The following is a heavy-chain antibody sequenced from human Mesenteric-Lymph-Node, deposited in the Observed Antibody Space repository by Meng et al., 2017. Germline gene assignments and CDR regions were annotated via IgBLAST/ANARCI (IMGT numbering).Heavy chain of an antibody. CDR2: ITGGGGHT. D-gene: IGHD2-15*01. CDR1: GFTFDDYG. V-gene: IGHV3-23*01. J-gene: IGHJ4*02. Sequence: GESLKISCAASGFTFDDYGMSWVRQAPGKGLEWVSVITGGGGHTFHADSVKGRLTISRDNSNNTPYLQMNSLRAEDTAVYYCAKGSLEYCSGSTCYPFDYWGQGTLVTVSS. CDR3: AKGSLEYCSGSTCYPFDY.